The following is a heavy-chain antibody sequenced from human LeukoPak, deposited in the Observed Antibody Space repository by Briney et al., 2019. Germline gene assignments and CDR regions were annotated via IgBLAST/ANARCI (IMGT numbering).Heavy chain of an antibody. D-gene: IGHD2-2*01. CDR3: ARRQGCSNTACPPDY. J-gene: IGHJ4*02. V-gene: IGHV5-51*01. CDR2: IYPGDTDT. Sequence: GQSLKISCKGSGYSFNMYWIGWVRQMPGKGLEWMGIIYPGDTDTRYSPSFQGQVTMSADKSISTDYLQWSSLKASDTSVYYCARRQGCSNTACPPDYWGQGTLVTVSS. CDR1: GYSFNMYW.